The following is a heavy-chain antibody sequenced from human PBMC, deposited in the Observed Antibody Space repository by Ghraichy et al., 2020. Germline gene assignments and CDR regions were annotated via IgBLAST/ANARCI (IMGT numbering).Heavy chain of an antibody. V-gene: IGHV4-59*01. Sequence: GSLRLSCTVSGGSISSYYWSWIRQPPGKGLEWIGYIYYSGSTNYNPSLKSRVTISVDTSKNQFSLKLSSVTAADTAVYYCARDKVPGYYFDYWGQGTLVTVSS. J-gene: IGHJ4*02. CDR2: IYYSGST. D-gene: IGHD4/OR15-4a*01. CDR1: GGSISSYY. CDR3: ARDKVPGYYFDY.